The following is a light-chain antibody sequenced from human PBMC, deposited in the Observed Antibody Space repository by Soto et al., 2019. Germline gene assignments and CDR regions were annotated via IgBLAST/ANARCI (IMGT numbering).Light chain of an antibody. CDR2: GAS. Sequence: EIVLTQSPGTLSLSPGERATLSCRASQSITSSYLAWYQQKPGQAPRLLIYGASSRATGIPDRFSGSGSGTDFSLTISRLEPEDFAVYYCQQHDNSPQTFGQGTRLEIK. CDR1: QSITSSY. J-gene: IGKJ2*01. V-gene: IGKV3-20*01. CDR3: QQHDNSPQT.